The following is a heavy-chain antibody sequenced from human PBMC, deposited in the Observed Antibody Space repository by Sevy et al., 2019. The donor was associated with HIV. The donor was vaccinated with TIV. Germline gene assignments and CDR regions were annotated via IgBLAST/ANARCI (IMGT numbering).Heavy chain of an antibody. CDR3: ARDYYDSSGYFDFAFDI. Sequence: GSLRLSCAASGFTFSSYSMNWVRQAPGKGLEWVSSISSSSSYIYYADSVKGRFTISRDNAKNSLYLQMNSLRAEDTAVYYCARDYYDSSGYFDFAFDIWGQGTMVTVSS. V-gene: IGHV3-21*01. D-gene: IGHD3-22*01. CDR1: GFTFSSYS. J-gene: IGHJ3*02. CDR2: ISSSSSYI.